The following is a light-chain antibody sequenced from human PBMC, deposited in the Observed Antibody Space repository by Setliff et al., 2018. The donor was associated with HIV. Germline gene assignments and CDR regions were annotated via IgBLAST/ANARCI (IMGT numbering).Light chain of an antibody. Sequence: VVTQEPSFSVSPGGTVTLTCGLRSGSVSTGHFPSWYQQTPGQTPRMLIYGTNTRSSGVPDRFSGSILGNRAALTITGAQADDECDYYCVLYMGNGVSVFGGGTKVTVL. CDR3: VLYMGNGVSV. J-gene: IGLJ3*02. CDR1: SGSVSTGHF. CDR2: GTN. V-gene: IGLV8-61*01.